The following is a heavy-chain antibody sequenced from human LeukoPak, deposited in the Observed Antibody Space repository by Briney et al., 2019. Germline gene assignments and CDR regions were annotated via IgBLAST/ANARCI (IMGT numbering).Heavy chain of an antibody. CDR3: ARGYSSAI. CDR1: GFTFSRYS. D-gene: IGHD6-19*01. Sequence: PGGSLRLSCAVSGFTFSRYSMNWVRQAPGKGLEWVSSISTSSSYTYYTDSVKGRFTISRDNAKNSLSLQMNSLRAEDTAVYYCARGYSSAIWGQGTLVTVSS. J-gene: IGHJ4*02. V-gene: IGHV3-21*01. CDR2: ISTSSSYT.